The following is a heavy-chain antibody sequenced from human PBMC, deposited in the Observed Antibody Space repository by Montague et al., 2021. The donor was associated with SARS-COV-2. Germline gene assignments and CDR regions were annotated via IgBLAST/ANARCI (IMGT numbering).Heavy chain of an antibody. CDR3: ARYGDYGSWFDP. D-gene: IGHD4-17*01. Sequence: PALVKPTQTLTLTCTFPGFSLNTSGEGVGWVRQPPGKALEWLALIYWDDDKRYSSSLKSRSTISKDTTKNEVVLTVANMDPVDTATYYCARYGDYGSWFDPWGQGTLVTVSS. V-gene: IGHV2-5*02. CDR1: GFSLNTSGEG. CDR2: IYWDDDK. J-gene: IGHJ5*02.